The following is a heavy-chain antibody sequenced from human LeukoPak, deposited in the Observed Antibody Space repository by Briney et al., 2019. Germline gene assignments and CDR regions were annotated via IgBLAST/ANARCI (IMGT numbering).Heavy chain of an antibody. J-gene: IGHJ3*02. D-gene: IGHD3-10*01. CDR1: GGSISSSDW. CDR3: ARVIRGALRVAAFAI. V-gene: IGHV4-4*02. Sequence: SGTLSLTCAVSGGSISSSDWWSWVRQPPGKGLEWIGDIHHSGSTNYNPSLKSRVTISVDKSKNQFSLKLSSVTAADTAVYYCARVIRGALRVAAFAIWGQGTMVTVSS. CDR2: IHHSGST.